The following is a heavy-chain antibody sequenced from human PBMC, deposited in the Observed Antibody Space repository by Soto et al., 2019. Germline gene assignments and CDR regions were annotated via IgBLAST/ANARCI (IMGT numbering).Heavy chain of an antibody. CDR1: GFEFSAYW. CDR3: ARGRNKSGAYPKSFDY. CDR2: KKKDGIEK. J-gene: IGHJ4*02. Sequence: EVQLVESGGGLVQPGGSLRLSCAASGFEFSAYWMTWVRQAPGKGLEWVANKKKDGIEKYYGDSVRGRFRVFRDNAKNPAYLQRNRLKGEEPGVYFCARGRNKSGAYPKSFDYWGQGAWSPSPQ. V-gene: IGHV3-7*01. D-gene: IGHD5-12*01.